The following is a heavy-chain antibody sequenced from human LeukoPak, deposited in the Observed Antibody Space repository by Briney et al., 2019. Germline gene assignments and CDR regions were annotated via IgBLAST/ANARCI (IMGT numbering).Heavy chain of an antibody. Sequence: PSETLSLTCTVSGGSISSYYWSWIRQPPGKGLEWLGYIYYSGSTNYNPSLKSRVTISVDTSKNQFSLKLSSVTAADTAVYYCARFAATTMWGVFDYWGQGTLVTVSS. CDR1: GGSISSYY. D-gene: IGHD6-25*01. CDR2: IYYSGST. V-gene: IGHV4-59*01. J-gene: IGHJ4*02. CDR3: ARFAATTMWGVFDY.